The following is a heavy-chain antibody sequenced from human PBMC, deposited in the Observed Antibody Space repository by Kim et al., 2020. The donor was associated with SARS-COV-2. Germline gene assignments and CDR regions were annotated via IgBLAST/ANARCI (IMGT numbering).Heavy chain of an antibody. CDR3: ATDRGGGGYFYETSGYYGELEY. CDR1: GGTFRKYA. J-gene: IGHJ4*02. Sequence: SVKVSCKGFGGTFRKYAMNWVRQAPGQGLVWMGGILPIFGPADYAAEFQGRVTITADESTSTVYLNLNGLKSEDTAVYYCATDRGGGGYFYETSGYYGELEYWGQGTLVTVSS. V-gene: IGHV1-69*13. D-gene: IGHD3-3*01. CDR2: ILPIFGPA.